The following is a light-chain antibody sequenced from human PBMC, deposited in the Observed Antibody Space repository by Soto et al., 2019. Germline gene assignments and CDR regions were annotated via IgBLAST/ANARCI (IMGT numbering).Light chain of an antibody. Sequence: QSVLTQPASLSGSPGQSITISCTGTSSDVGGYNYVSWYQQYPGKAPKLMIYDVTNRPSGVSNRFSGSKSGNTASLTISGLQAEDEADYFCSSYTSSGTWVFGGGTKLTVL. V-gene: IGLV2-14*03. CDR1: SSDVGGYNY. J-gene: IGLJ3*02. CDR2: DVT. CDR3: SSYTSSGTWV.